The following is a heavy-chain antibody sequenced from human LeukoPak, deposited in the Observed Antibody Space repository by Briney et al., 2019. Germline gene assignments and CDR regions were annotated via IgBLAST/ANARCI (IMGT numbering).Heavy chain of an antibody. D-gene: IGHD6-13*01. V-gene: IGHV5-10-1*01. CDR1: GYSFTSHW. CDR3: ARRRSSSSWQFPFDY. CDR2: IDPSDSYT. Sequence: GESLKISCKGSGYSFTSHWISWVRQMPGKGLEWMGRIDPSDSYTNYSPSFQGHVTISADKSISTAYLQWSSLKASDTAMYYCARRRSSSSWQFPFDYWGQGTLVTVSS. J-gene: IGHJ4*02.